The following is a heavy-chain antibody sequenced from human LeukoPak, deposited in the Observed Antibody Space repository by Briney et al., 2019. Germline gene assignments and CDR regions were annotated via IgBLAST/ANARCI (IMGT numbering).Heavy chain of an antibody. CDR2: ILPDGSD. CDR3: AKTVGANKNYFDY. Sequence: GGSLRLSCAASGFSFNKYDMHWVRQAPGKGLEWVAVILPDGSDHFVDSVRGRFIIYRDNPKNTLYLEMNGLRVGDTAVYFCAKTVGANKNYFDYWGQGTLVTVSS. V-gene: IGHV3-30*02. D-gene: IGHD1-26*01. CDR1: GFSFNKYD. J-gene: IGHJ4*02.